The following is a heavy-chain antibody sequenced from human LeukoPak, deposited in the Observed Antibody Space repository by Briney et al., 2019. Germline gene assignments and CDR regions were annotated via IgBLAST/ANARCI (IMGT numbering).Heavy chain of an antibody. CDR3: ARDSLDCSSTSCSQPAYYYYYMDV. V-gene: IGHV1-69*05. J-gene: IGHJ6*03. D-gene: IGHD2-2*01. CDR1: GGTFSSYA. Sequence: SVNVSCKASGGTFSSYAISGVPQAPGQGVEWMGGIIPIFGTANYAQKFQGRVTLTTDESTSTAYMELSSLRSADTAVYYCARDSLDCSSTSCSQPAYYYYYMDVWGKGATVTVSS. CDR2: IIPIFGTA.